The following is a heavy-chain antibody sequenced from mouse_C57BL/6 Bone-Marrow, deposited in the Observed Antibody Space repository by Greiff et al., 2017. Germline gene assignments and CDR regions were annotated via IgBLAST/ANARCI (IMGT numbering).Heavy chain of an antibody. Sequence: VQLQQSGAELVRPGASVKLSCTASGFNIKDYYMHWVKQRPEQGLEWIGRIDPEDGDTEYAPKFQGKATMTADTSSNIAYLQLSSLTSEDTAVYYCTTTYGSSYDAMDYWGQGTSVTVSS. V-gene: IGHV14-1*01. CDR2: IDPEDGDT. CDR1: GFNIKDYY. D-gene: IGHD1-1*01. J-gene: IGHJ4*01. CDR3: TTTYGSSYDAMDY.